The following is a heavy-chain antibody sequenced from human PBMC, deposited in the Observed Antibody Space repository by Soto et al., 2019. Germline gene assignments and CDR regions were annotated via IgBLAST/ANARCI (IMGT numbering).Heavy chain of an antibody. Sequence: GGSLRLSCAASGFTFSSYAMHWVRQAPGKGLEWVAVISYDGSNKYYADSVKGRFTISRDNSKNTLYLQMNSLRAEDTAVYYCASPHHREGYSSSWSSYYFDYWGQGTRVTVSS. CDR3: ASPHHREGYSSSWSSYYFDY. V-gene: IGHV3-30-3*01. CDR1: GFTFSSYA. D-gene: IGHD6-13*01. CDR2: ISYDGSNK. J-gene: IGHJ4*02.